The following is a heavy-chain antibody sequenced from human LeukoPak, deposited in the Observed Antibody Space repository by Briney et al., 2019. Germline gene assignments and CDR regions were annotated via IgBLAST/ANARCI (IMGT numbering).Heavy chain of an antibody. J-gene: IGHJ4*02. CDR3: AREVSKATYYYDSSGYGSFDY. CDR1: GYTFTSYD. D-gene: IGHD3-22*01. CDR2: IIPIFGTA. Sequence: ASVKVSCKASGYTFTSYDINWVRQATGQGLEWMGGIIPIFGTANYAQKFQGGVTITADKSTSTAYMELSSLRSEDTAVYYCAREVSKATYYYDSSGYGSFDYWGQGTLVTVSS. V-gene: IGHV1-69*06.